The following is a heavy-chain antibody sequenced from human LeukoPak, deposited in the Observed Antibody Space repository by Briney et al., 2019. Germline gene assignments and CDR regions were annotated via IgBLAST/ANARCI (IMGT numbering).Heavy chain of an antibody. Sequence: PSETLSLTCAVYGGSFSGYYWSWIRQPPGKGLEWIGEINHSGSTNYNPSLKSRVTISVDTSKNQFSLKLSSVTAADTAVYYCARVPPYSGSYSYWGRGTLVTVSS. J-gene: IGHJ4*02. CDR3: ARVPPYSGSYSY. CDR1: GGSFSGYY. D-gene: IGHD1-26*01. CDR2: INHSGST. V-gene: IGHV4-34*01.